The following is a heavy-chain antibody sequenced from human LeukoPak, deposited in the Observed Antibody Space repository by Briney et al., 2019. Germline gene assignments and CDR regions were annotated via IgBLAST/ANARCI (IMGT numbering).Heavy chain of an antibody. Sequence: PGGSLRLSCAASGFTFSSYAMSWVRQAPGKGLEWVSAISGSGGSTYYADSVKGRFTISRDNSKNTLYLQMNSLRAGDTAVYYCARALVVASLGWSSGIDVWGQGTTVTVSS. D-gene: IGHD2-21*01. CDR2: ISGSGGST. CDR1: GFTFSSYA. J-gene: IGHJ6*02. V-gene: IGHV3-23*01. CDR3: ARALVVASLGWSSGIDV.